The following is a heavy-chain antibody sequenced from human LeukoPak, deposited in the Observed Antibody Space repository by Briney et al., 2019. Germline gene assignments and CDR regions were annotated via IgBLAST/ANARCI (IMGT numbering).Heavy chain of an antibody. CDR3: ARLANPSGYWD. Sequence: PGGSLRLSCAASGFTFSSYAMYWVRQAPGKGLEYVSAISSNGGSTYYENSVKGRFTISRDNSKNTLYLQMGSLRAEDMAVYYCARLANPSGYWDWGQGTLVTVSS. J-gene: IGHJ4*02. D-gene: IGHD3-22*01. CDR1: GFTFSSYA. CDR2: ISSNGGST. V-gene: IGHV3-64*01.